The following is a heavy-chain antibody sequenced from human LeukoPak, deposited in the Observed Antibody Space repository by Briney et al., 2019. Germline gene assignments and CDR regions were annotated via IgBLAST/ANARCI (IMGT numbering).Heavy chain of an antibody. CDR2: FDPEDGET. CDR3: ATVPITMIVVVRSNDVFDI. J-gene: IGHJ3*02. V-gene: IGHV1-24*01. CDR1: GYTLTELS. D-gene: IGHD3-22*01. Sequence: ASVKVSCKVSGYTLTELSMHWVRQAPGKGLEWMGGFDPEDGETIYAQKFQGRVTMTEDTSTDTAYMELSSLRSEDTAVYYCATVPITMIVVVRSNDVFDIWGQGTMVTVSS.